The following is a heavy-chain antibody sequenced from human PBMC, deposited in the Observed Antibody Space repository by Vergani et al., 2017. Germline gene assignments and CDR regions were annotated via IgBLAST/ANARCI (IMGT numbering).Heavy chain of an antibody. J-gene: IGHJ6*02. Sequence: QVQLQESGPGLVKPSETLTLTCDVSDSSIMTNPYWGWFRQSPGKGLEWVGCIHHSGDTHYNSSLKSRVSISIVSSSKFSLSLTSVTAADTAIYYFERHRGSGGFFPSSYFYGMDVWGHGTTVTVSS. D-gene: IGHD3-10*01. CDR1: DSSIMTNPY. CDR2: IHHSGDT. CDR3: ERHRGSGGFFPSSYFYGMDV. V-gene: IGHV4-38-2*01.